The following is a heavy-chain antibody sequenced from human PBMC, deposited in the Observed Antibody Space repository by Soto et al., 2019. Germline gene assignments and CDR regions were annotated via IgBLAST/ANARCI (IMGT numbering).Heavy chain of an antibody. D-gene: IGHD1-1*01. CDR1: GYTFTSYY. CDR3: ARDPGNDEAIDY. CDR2: INPSGGST. J-gene: IGHJ4*02. V-gene: IGHV1-46*01. Sequence: GAXVKVSCMASGYTFTSYYMHWVRQAPGQGLEWMGIINPSGGSTSYAQKFQGRFTIARDNSKNTLYLEMNSLRAEDAAVYYCARDPGNDEAIDYWGQGTLVTVSS.